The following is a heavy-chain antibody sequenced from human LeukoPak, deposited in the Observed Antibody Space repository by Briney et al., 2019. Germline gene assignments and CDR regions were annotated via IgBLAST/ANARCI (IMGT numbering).Heavy chain of an antibody. D-gene: IGHD5-18*01. CDR2: IYYSGST. CDR1: GGSVSSGSYY. V-gene: IGHV4-61*01. J-gene: IGHJ4*02. Sequence: KPSETLSLTCTVSGGSVSSGSYYWSWIRQPPGKELEWIGYIYYSGSTNYNPSLKSRVTISIDTSKNQFSLNLTSVTAADTAVYYCARGMGYSYGLYYFDYWGQGTLVTVSS. CDR3: ARGMGYSYGLYYFDY.